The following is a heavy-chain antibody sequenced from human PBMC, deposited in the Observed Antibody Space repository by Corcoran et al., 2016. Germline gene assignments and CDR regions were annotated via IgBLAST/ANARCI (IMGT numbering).Heavy chain of an antibody. V-gene: IGHV3-7*03. CDR1: GFTFSDHW. CDR2: IKQVGSQE. CDR3: ARGPPYGSWVDVLDY. D-gene: IGHD4-17*01. Sequence: EVQLVESGGGLVQPGGSLRLSCAASGFTFSDHWMTWVRQAPGKGLEWVASIKQVGSQEFYVDSVKGRLTISRDNAKNSVFLQMNSLRAEDTAVYYCARGPPYGSWVDVLDYWGQGIQVTVSS. J-gene: IGHJ4*02.